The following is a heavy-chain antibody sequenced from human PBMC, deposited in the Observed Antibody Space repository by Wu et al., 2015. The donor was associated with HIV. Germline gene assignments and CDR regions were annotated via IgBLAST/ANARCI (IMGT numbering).Heavy chain of an antibody. J-gene: IGHJ3*02. D-gene: IGHD1/OR15-1a*01. CDR3: ATRIGNMEAFNI. V-gene: IGHV1-46*03. CDR1: GYTFTSNY. CDR2: INPGGVRV. Sequence: QLVRVRGEVKKPGASVKVSCKASGYTFTSNYIHWVRQAPGQGLEWMGVINPGGVRVSYAQKFQGRVTMTSDTSTSTVHMDLSSLRSEDTAMYYCATRIGNMEAFNIWGQGTMVIVSS.